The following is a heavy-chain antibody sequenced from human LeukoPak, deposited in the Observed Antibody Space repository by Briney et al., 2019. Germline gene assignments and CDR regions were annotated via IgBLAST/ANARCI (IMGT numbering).Heavy chain of an antibody. J-gene: IGHJ6*04. CDR3: ARARSTVTDYYYYYYGMDV. CDR2: IIPIFGTA. D-gene: IGHD4-17*01. V-gene: IGHV1-69*06. Sequence: GSSVKVSCKASGGTFSSYAISWVRQAPGQGLEWMGGIIPIFGTANYAQKFQGRVTIAADKSTSTAYMGLSSLRSEDTAVYYCARARSTVTDYYYYYYGMDVWGKGTTVTVSS. CDR1: GGTFSSYA.